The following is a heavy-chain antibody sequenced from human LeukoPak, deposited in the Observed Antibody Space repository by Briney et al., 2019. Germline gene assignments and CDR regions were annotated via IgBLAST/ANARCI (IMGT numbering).Heavy chain of an antibody. CDR2: IGPSDSYT. CDR3: ARLGPVEMATSQNDAFDI. V-gene: IGHV5-10-1*01. Sequence: GESLKISCKGSGYSFTSYWISWVRQMPGKGLEWMGRIGPSDSYTNYSPSFQGHVTISADKSISTAYLQWSSLKASDTAMYYCARLGPVEMATSQNDAFDIWGQGTMVTVSS. J-gene: IGHJ3*02. D-gene: IGHD5-24*01. CDR1: GYSFTSYW.